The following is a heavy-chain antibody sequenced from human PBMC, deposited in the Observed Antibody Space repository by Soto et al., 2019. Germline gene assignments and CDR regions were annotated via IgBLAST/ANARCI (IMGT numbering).Heavy chain of an antibody. Sequence: ASVKVSCKASGYTFTSYGISWVRQAPGQGLEWMGWISAYNGNTNYAQKLQGRVTMTTDTSTSTAYMELRSLRSDDTAVYYCARAAGISCYNWNQLDYWGQGTLVTVSS. CDR1: GYTFTSYG. J-gene: IGHJ4*02. V-gene: IGHV1-18*01. D-gene: IGHD1-1*01. CDR3: ARAAGISCYNWNQLDY. CDR2: ISAYNGNT.